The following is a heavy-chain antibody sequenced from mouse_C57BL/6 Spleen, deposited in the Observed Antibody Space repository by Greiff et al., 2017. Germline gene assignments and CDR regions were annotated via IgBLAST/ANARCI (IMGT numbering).Heavy chain of an antibody. V-gene: IGHV1-18*01. Sequence: LVEPGASVKIPCKASGYTFTDYNMDWVKQSHGKSLEWIGDINPNNGGTIYNQKFKGKATLTVDKSSSTAYMELRSLTSEDTAVYYCARGLVANYYAMDYWGQGTSVTVSS. CDR1: GYTFTDYN. CDR3: ARGLVANYYAMDY. D-gene: IGHD1-1*01. CDR2: INPNNGGT. J-gene: IGHJ4*01.